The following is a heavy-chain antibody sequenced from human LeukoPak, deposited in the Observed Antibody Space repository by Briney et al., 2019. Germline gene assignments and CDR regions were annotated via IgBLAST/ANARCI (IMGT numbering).Heavy chain of an antibody. V-gene: IGHV3-21*01. D-gene: IGHD6-13*01. J-gene: IGHJ4*02. CDR1: GFTFSSYS. Sequence: GGSLRLSCAASGFTFSSYSMNWVRQAPGKGLEWVSSISSSSSYIYYADSVKGRFTISRDNSKNTLYLQMNSLRAEDTAVYYCAKDWSWVPSSSWYTLIDYWGQGTLVTVSS. CDR3: AKDWSWVPSSSWYTLIDY. CDR2: ISSSSSYI.